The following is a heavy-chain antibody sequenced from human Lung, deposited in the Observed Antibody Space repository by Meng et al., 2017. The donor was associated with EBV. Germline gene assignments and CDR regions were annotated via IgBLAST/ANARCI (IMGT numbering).Heavy chain of an antibody. V-gene: IGHV4-4*02. CDR3: ARERDTRWFDP. CDR1: GDSISSSNW. J-gene: IGHJ5*02. Sequence: QLAESVPDLVKPSEALSLTCTVSGDSISSSNWWSWVRQPPGKGLEWIGEIYHSGSTNYNPSLKSRVTISMDTSKNQFSLKLSSVTAADTAVYYCARERDTRWFDPWGRGTLVTVSS. D-gene: IGHD5-18*01. CDR2: IYHSGST.